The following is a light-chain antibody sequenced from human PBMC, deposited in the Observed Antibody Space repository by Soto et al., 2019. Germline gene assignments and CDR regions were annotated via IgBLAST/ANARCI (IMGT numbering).Light chain of an antibody. CDR1: SSDVGAYNY. Sequence: QSVLTQPASVSGSPGQSITISCTGTSSDVGAYNYVSWYQQRPGEAPKLIIYEVSKRPSGVPDRIFAPKSGNTASLTVSGLQADDEANYYCSSFKGTNSFVFGTGTKVTVL. CDR2: EVS. J-gene: IGLJ1*01. CDR3: SSFKGTNSFV. V-gene: IGLV2-8*01.